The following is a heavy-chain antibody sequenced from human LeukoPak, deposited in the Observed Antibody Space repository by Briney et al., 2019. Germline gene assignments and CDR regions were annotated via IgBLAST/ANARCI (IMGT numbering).Heavy chain of an antibody. V-gene: IGHV3-48*04. D-gene: IGHD4-17*01. CDR3: ARETRLDYAEYFQH. J-gene: IGHJ1*01. CDR2: ISSSSSTI. CDR1: GFTFSSYS. Sequence: GSLRLSCAASGFTFSSYSMNWVRQAPGKGLEWVSYISSSSSTIYYADSVKGRFTISRDNAKNSLYLQMNSLRAEDTAVYYCARETRLDYAEYFQHWGQGTLVTVSS.